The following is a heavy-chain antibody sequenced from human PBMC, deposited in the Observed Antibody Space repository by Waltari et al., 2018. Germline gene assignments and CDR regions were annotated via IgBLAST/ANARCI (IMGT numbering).Heavy chain of an antibody. CDR1: GGTFSSYA. CDR2: IIPIFGTA. Sequence: QVQLVQSGAEVKKPGSSVKVSCKASGGTFSSYAISWVRQAPGQGLEWMGGIIPIFGTANYAQKFQGRVTITADESTSTAYMELSSLRSEDTAVYYCATRFGERHQYYYYYMDVWGKGTTVTVSS. CDR3: ATRFGERHQYYYYYMDV. D-gene: IGHD3-10*01. V-gene: IGHV1-69*12. J-gene: IGHJ6*03.